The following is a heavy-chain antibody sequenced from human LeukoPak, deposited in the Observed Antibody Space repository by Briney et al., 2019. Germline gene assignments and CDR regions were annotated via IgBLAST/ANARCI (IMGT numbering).Heavy chain of an antibody. CDR2: IYYSGST. CDR3: ASYHMTTLRH. CDR1: GGSVRRGNYY. D-gene: IGHD4-17*01. V-gene: IGHV4-61*01. J-gene: IGHJ4*02. Sequence: SETLSLTCTVSGGSVRRGNYYWTWIRQPPGKGLEWIGYIYYSGSTNYNPSLKSRVTISVDTSKNQFSLKLSSVTAADTAVYYCASYHMTTLRHWGQGTLVTVSS.